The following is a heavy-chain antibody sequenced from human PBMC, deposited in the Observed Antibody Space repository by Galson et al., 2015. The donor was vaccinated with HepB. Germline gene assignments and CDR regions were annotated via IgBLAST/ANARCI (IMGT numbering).Heavy chain of an antibody. J-gene: IGHJ6*02. D-gene: IGHD2-15*01. Sequence: SVKVSCKASGFTFTSSAMQWVRQARGQRLEWIGWIVVGSGNTNYAQKFQERVTITRDMSTSTAYMELSSLRSEDTAVYYCAAASEGCSGGSCYPKLYGMDVWGQGTTVTVSS. V-gene: IGHV1-58*02. CDR3: AAASEGCSGGSCYPKLYGMDV. CDR2: IVVGSGNT. CDR1: GFTFTSSA.